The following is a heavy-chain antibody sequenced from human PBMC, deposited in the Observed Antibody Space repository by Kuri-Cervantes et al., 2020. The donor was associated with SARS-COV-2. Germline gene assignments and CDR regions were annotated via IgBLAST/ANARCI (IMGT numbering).Heavy chain of an antibody. V-gene: IGHV3-48*01. J-gene: IGHJ4*02. Sequence: LSLTCAASGFTFSSYSMNWVRQAPGKGLEWVSYISSSSSTIYYADSVKGRFTISRDNAKNSLYLQMNSLRAEDTAVYYCARGITMIEVVTPFDYWGQGTLVTVSS. CDR1: GFTFSSYS. D-gene: IGHD3-22*01. CDR3: ARGITMIEVVTPFDY. CDR2: ISSSSSTI.